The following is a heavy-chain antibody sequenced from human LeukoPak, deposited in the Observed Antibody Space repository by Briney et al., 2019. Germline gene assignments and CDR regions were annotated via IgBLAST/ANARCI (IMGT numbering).Heavy chain of an antibody. CDR2: INPSRGGT. J-gene: IGHJ4*02. Sequence: ASVKGSCKASGYTFTSYGISWVRQAPAQGLDWMGWINPSRGGTNYAQKFQGRVTMTRDTSISTAYLELSRLRSDDTAVYYCARSYRGRRFDYWGQGTLVTVSS. CDR1: GYTFTSYG. CDR3: ARSYRGRRFDY. V-gene: IGHV1-2*02. D-gene: IGHD2-21*01.